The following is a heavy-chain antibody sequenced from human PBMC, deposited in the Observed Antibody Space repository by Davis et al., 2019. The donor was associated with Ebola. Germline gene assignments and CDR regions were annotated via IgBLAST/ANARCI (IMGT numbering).Heavy chain of an antibody. J-gene: IGHJ4*02. V-gene: IGHV4-59*01. CDR1: GGSISPYY. CDR2: VEHHGRT. CDR3: ARGVYGAFFDS. Sequence: PSETLSLTCTVSGGSISPYYWSCXXXXXXXXXXXXCYVEHHGRTEYIPSFSSRVTISVDTSKNQFSLKLRSVTAADTAVYYCARGVYGAFFDSWGQGALVTVSS. D-gene: IGHD4-17*01.